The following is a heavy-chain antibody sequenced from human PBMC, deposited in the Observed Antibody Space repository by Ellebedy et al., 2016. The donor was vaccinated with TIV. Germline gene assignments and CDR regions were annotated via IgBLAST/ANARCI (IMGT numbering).Heavy chain of an antibody. Sequence: GGSLRLSCAASGFTFSSYAMSWVRQAPGKGLEWVSAISSTGGSTYYADSVKGRFTISRDNSKNTLYLQMNSLRAEDTAVYYCAKDGGYGYFDYWGQGTLVTVSS. D-gene: IGHD3-16*01. V-gene: IGHV3-23*01. CDR1: GFTFSSYA. CDR3: AKDGGYGYFDY. J-gene: IGHJ4*02. CDR2: ISSTGGST.